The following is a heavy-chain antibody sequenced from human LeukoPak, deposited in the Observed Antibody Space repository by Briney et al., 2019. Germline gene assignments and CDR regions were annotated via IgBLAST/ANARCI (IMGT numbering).Heavy chain of an antibody. CDR2: ISYDGAKQ. J-gene: IGHJ4*02. D-gene: IGHD3-22*01. V-gene: IGHV3-30*03. CDR3: VRSSGYYDF. CDR1: GFTVSSNY. Sequence: GGSLRLSCAASGFTVSSNYMSWVRQAPGKGLEWVAVISYDGAKQYYADSVKGRFIISRDNSKNTLYLQMNSLRVEDTAVYYCVRSSGYYDFWGQGTPVTVSS.